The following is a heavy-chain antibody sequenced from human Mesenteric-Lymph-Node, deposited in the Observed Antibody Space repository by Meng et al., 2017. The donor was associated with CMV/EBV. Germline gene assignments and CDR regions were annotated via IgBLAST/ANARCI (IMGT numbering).Heavy chain of an antibody. V-gene: IGHV1-69*10. CDR3: ARKAFWSGMEDAFDI. Sequence: SVKVSCKASGGTFSSYAISWVRQAPGQGLEWMGGIIPILGIANYAQKFQGRVTITADKSTSTAYMELSSLRSEDTAVYYCARKAFWSGMEDAFDIWGQGTMVTVSS. D-gene: IGHD3-3*01. J-gene: IGHJ3*02. CDR1: GGTFSSYA. CDR2: IIPILGIA.